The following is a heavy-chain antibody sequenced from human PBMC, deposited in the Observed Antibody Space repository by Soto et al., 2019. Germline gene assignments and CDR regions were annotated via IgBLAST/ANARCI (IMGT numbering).Heavy chain of an antibody. D-gene: IGHD6-19*01. CDR1: GDSVSSNNAA. CDR2: TYYRSKWYN. V-gene: IGHV6-1*01. Sequence: SQTLSLTCAISGDSVSSNNAAWNWIRQSPSRGLEWLGRTYYRSKWYNDYAVSVKSRITINPDTSKNQFSLQLNSVTPEDTAVCYCARGVAAPTWGNDYGMDVWGQGTTVTVSS. J-gene: IGHJ6*02. CDR3: ARGVAAPTWGNDYGMDV.